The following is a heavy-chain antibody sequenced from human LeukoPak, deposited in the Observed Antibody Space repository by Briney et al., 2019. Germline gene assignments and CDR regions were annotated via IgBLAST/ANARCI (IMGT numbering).Heavy chain of an antibody. CDR2: FDPEQDDP. D-gene: IGHD3-16*01. CDR1: GYTLNDLS. CDR3: AAGRAYDIFPLEY. J-gene: IGHJ4*02. Sequence: WASVKVSCKVSGYTLNDLSMHWVRQTPGKGLEWMGGFDPEQDDPIYAQKFQGRVTMTEDTSSDTGYLALSNLRSGDTAVYYCAAGRAYDIFPLEYWGQGTLVTVSS. V-gene: IGHV1-24*01.